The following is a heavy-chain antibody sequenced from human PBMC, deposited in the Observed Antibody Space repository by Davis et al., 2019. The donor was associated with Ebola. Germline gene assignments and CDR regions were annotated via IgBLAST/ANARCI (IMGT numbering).Heavy chain of an antibody. CDR2: LSGSSDST. D-gene: IGHD2-8*01. J-gene: IGHJ4*02. Sequence: GESLKISCAGTGFIFSSYAMSWVRQAPGKGLEWVSALSGSSDSTYYADSVKGRFTISRDNSKSTLDLQMDSLRAEDTAVFYCAEGGTNNFLGANWGQGTLVTVSS. V-gene: IGHV3-23*01. CDR3: AEGGTNNFLGAN. CDR1: GFIFSSYA.